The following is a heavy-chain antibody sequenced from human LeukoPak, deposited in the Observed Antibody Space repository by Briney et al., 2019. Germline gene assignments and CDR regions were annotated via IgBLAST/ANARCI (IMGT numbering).Heavy chain of an antibody. CDR2: ISSSSSTI. J-gene: IGHJ4*02. CDR3: ARGGNIAAAGAPEFDY. CDR1: GFTFSSYS. Sequence: GGSLRLSCAASGFTFSSYSMNWVRQAPGKGLEWVSYISSSSSTIYYADSVKGRFTISRDNAKNSLYLQMNSLRAEDTAVYYCARGGNIAAAGAPEFDYWGQGTLVTVSS. V-gene: IGHV3-48*04. D-gene: IGHD6-13*01.